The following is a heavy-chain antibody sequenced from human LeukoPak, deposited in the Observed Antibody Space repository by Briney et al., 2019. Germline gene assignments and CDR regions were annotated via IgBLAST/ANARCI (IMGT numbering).Heavy chain of an antibody. J-gene: IGHJ4*02. Sequence: PGGSLRLSCTASGFTFGDYAMNWVRQAPGKGLEWVSSISRSASNIYYADSVKGRFTISRDNAKNSFYLQMNSLRAEDTAVFYCARDPEGFGATYFDYWGQGTLVTVSS. D-gene: IGHD3-16*01. CDR3: ARDPEGFGATYFDY. CDR2: ISRSASNI. CDR1: GFTFGDYA. V-gene: IGHV3-21*01.